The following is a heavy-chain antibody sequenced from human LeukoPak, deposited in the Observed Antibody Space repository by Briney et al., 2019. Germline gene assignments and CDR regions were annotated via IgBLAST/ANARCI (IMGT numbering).Heavy chain of an antibody. CDR2: IYYSGST. V-gene: IGHV4-39*01. CDR3: ARQEASRPLDY. CDR1: GGSISGSSYY. Sequence: PSETLSLTCTVSGGSISGSSYYWGWIRQPPGKGLEWIASIYYSGSTYYNPSLKSRVTISVDTSKNQFSLKLSSVTAADTALFYCARQEASRPLDYWGQGTLVTVSS. D-gene: IGHD6-6*01. J-gene: IGHJ4*02.